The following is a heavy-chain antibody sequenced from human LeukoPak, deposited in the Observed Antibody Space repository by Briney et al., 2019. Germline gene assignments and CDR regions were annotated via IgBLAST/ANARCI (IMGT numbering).Heavy chain of an antibody. CDR1: GGSISSYY. V-gene: IGHV4-59*08. Sequence: SETLSLTCTVSGGSISSYYWNWIRQFPGKGLEWLGYIYYRGNTAYNPSLKSRVTISVDTSKNQSSLKLSSVTAADTAVYYCARLGVIRDFDYWGQGTLVTVSS. CDR3: ARLGVIRDFDY. D-gene: IGHD3-22*01. CDR2: IYYRGNT. J-gene: IGHJ4*02.